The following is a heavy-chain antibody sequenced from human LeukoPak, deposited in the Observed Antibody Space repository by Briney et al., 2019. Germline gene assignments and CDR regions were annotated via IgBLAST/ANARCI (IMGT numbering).Heavy chain of an antibody. CDR2: IYTSGST. CDR1: GGSISSYY. D-gene: IGHD2-2*01. Sequence: SETLSLTCTVSGGSISSYYWSWIRQPAGKGLEWIGRIYTSGSTNYNPSLKSRVTMSVDTSKNQFSLKLSSVTAADTAVYYCARIQGYCSSTSCYGHYYYYYMDVWGKGTTVTVSS. J-gene: IGHJ6*03. V-gene: IGHV4-4*07. CDR3: ARIQGYCSSTSCYGHYYYYYMDV.